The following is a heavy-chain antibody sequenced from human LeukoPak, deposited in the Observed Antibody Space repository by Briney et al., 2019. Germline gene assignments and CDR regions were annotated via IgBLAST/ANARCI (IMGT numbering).Heavy chain of an antibody. Sequence: GGSLRLSCAASGFIVSTNHMSWVRQAPGKGLEWVSVIYSGGTTYYADSVKGRFTISRDESKNTLYLKMNSLRVEDTAVYYCARDLGRLDSWGQGTLVTVSS. CDR2: IYSGGTT. J-gene: IGHJ4*02. CDR3: ARDLGRLDS. CDR1: GFIVSTNH. V-gene: IGHV3-53*01.